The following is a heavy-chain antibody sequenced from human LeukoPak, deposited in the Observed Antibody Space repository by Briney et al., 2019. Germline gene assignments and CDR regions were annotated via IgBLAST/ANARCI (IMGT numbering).Heavy chain of an antibody. Sequence: ASVKVSCKASGYTFNSYGISWVRQAPGQGLEWMGWISDYNGNTNYAQKLQGRVTMTTDTSTSTAYMELRNLRSDDTAVYYCARNELLWFGELWGQGTLVTVSS. CDR3: ARNELLWFGEL. V-gene: IGHV1-18*01. D-gene: IGHD3-10*01. CDR2: ISDYNGNT. CDR1: GYTFNSYG. J-gene: IGHJ4*02.